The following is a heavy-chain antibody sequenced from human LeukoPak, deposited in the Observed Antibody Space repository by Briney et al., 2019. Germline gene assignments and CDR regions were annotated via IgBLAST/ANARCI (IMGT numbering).Heavy chain of an antibody. D-gene: IGHD3-16*01. J-gene: IGHJ6*03. Sequence: QPGRSLRLSCAASGFIFDDYAMHWVRQAPGKGLEWVSGITWNSDSIDYADSVKGRFTISRDNAKNSLYLQMNSLRAEDMALYYCAKGGGRRLMYYYYMDVWGKGTTVTVSS. CDR3: AKGGGRRLMYYYYMDV. V-gene: IGHV3-9*03. CDR2: ITWNSDSI. CDR1: GFIFDDYA.